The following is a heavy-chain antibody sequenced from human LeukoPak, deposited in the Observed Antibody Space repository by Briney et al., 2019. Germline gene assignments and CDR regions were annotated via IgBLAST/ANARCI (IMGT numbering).Heavy chain of an antibody. V-gene: IGHV4-38-2*01. CDR1: GYSISSGYY. CDR3: ARLKYQLLLGYMDV. CDR2: IYHSGST. J-gene: IGHJ6*03. Sequence: SETLSLTCAVSGYSISSGYYWGWIRQPPGKGLEWIGSIYHSGSTYYNPSLKSRVTIPVDTSKNQFSLKLSSVTAADTAVYYCARLKYQLLLGYMDVWGKGTTVTVSS. D-gene: IGHD2-2*01.